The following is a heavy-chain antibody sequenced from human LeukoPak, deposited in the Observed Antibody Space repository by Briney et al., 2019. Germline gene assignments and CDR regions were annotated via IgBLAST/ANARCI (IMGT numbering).Heavy chain of an antibody. CDR1: GGSITSSSYY. CDR3: ARNSYVDLYYFDY. J-gene: IGHJ4*02. D-gene: IGHD5-18*01. V-gene: IGHV4-39*01. CDR2: IYYSGST. Sequence: SETLSLTCTVSGGSITSSSYYWGWIRQPPGKGLQWIGSIYYSGSTCYNPSLKSRVTISVDTSKIQFSLKLSSVTAADTAVYYCARNSYVDLYYFDYWGQGTLVTVSS.